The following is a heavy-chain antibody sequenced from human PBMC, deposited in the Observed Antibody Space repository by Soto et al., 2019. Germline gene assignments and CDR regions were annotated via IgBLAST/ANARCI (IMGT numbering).Heavy chain of an antibody. J-gene: IGHJ5*01. Sequence: VQLQESGPGLVTPSGTLSLTCSVSGDSVSSNSYYWTWIRQPPGKTLEWVGFILSSGGTSTNPSLRGRLSMSVDTSKNQFSMRLTSVTAADTGVYFCAKGFSTGMYVDSWGRGTLVTVSS. D-gene: IGHD6-19*01. CDR1: GDSVSSNSYY. CDR2: ILSSGGT. V-gene: IGHV4-61*01. CDR3: AKGFSTGMYVDS.